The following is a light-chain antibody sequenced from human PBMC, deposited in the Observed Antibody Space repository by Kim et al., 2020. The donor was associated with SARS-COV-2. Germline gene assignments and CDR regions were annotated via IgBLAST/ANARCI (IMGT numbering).Light chain of an antibody. J-gene: IGKJ5*01. CDR1: QSVGDF. CDR2: DAS. Sequence: SLSPGEGATLSCRACQSVGDFLAWYQQRPGQAPRLLIYDASKRATGIPTRCSGSGSGTDFTLTVSTLEPEDFALYYCQRSSWPITFGQGTRLEIK. CDR3: QRSSWPIT. V-gene: IGKV3-11*01.